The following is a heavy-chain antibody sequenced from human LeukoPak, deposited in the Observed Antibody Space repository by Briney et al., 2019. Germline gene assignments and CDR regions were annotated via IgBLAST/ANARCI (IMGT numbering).Heavy chain of an antibody. CDR2: ISGSGGST. J-gene: IGHJ4*02. CDR1: GFTFGSYA. D-gene: IGHD3-16*01. V-gene: IGHV3-23*01. Sequence: GGSLRLSCAASGFTFGSYAMSWVRQAPGKGLEWVSAISGSGGSTYYADSVKGRFTISRDNSKNTLYLQMNSLRAEDTAVYYCAKDRGVRGSYSSYWGQGTLVTVSS. CDR3: AKDRGVRGSYSSY.